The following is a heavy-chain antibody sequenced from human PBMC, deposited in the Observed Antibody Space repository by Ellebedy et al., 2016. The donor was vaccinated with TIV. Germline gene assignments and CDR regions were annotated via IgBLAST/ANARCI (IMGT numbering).Heavy chain of an antibody. CDR1: GYTFSGYY. CDR2: INPNIGGT. CDR3: ARSRKMGYTHGAFDI. Sequence: ASVKVSCKASGYTFSGYYMHWVRQAPGQGLEWMGWINPNIGGTTYAQKFQGRVTMTRDTSISAAYMELSRLRSDDTAVYYCARSRKMGYTHGAFDIWGQGTMVTVSS. J-gene: IGHJ3*02. D-gene: IGHD5-18*01. V-gene: IGHV1-2*02.